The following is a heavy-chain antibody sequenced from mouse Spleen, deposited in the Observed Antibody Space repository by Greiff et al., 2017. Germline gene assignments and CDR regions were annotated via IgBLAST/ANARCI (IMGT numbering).Heavy chain of an antibody. CDR1: GFTFSSYA. Sequence: EVQRVESGGGLVKPGGSLKLSCAASGFTFSSYAMSWVRQTPEKRLEWVATISSGGSYTYYPDSVKGRFTNSRDNAKNTLYLQMSSLRSEDTAMYYCARHGFDYWGQGTTLTVSS. CDR3: ARHGFDY. CDR2: ISSGGSYT. J-gene: IGHJ2*01. V-gene: IGHV5-9-3*01.